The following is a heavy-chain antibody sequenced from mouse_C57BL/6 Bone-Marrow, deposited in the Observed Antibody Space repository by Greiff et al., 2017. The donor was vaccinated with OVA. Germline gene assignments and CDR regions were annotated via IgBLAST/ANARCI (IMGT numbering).Heavy chain of an antibody. Sequence: EVQLQESGPELVKPGASVKIPCKASGYTFTDYNMDWVKQSHGKSLEWIGDINPNNGGTIYNQKFKGKATLTVDKSSSTAYMELRSLTSEDTAVYYCARHGSSIYAMDYWGQGTSVTVSS. CDR3: ARHGSSIYAMDY. CDR2: INPNNGGT. D-gene: IGHD1-1*01. CDR1: GYTFTDYN. V-gene: IGHV1-18*01. J-gene: IGHJ4*01.